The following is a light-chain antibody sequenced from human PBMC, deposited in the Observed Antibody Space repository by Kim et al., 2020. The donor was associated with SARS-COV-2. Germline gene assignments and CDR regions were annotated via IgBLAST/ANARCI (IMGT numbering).Light chain of an antibody. CDR3: QQSNDWPPLT. CDR1: QTIKNR. V-gene: IGKV3-15*01. J-gene: IGKJ1*01. CDR2: DAT. Sequence: SPGERATLSCRASQTIKNRLVWYQQKPGQAPRLLIYDATTRATGIPARFIGSGSETDFTLTISSLQSEDVAVYYCQQSNDWPPLTFGQGTKVDIK.